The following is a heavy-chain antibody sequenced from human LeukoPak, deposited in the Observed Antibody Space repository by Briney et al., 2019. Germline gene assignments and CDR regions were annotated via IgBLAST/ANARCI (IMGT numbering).Heavy chain of an antibody. D-gene: IGHD3-9*01. CDR2: IYPGDSDT. J-gene: IGHJ3*02. CDR1: GYSFTSYW. CDR3: ARQRPPGDILTGPGLVGAFDI. Sequence: GESLKISCKGSGYSFTSYWIGWVRQMPGKGLERMGIIYPGDSDTRYSPSFQGQVTISADKPISTAYLQWSSLKASDTAMYYCARQRPPGDILTGPGLVGAFDIWGQGTMVTVSS. V-gene: IGHV5-51*01.